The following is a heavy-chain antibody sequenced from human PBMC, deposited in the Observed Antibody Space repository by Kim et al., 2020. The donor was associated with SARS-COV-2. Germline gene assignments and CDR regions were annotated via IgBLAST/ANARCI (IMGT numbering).Heavy chain of an antibody. V-gene: IGHV1-18*04. CDR1: GYTFTTYG. J-gene: IGHJ6*02. CDR2: ISIYNSNT. Sequence: ASVRVSCKASGYTFTTYGDTWGAVSWVRQAPGQGLEWMGWISIYNSNTNYAQKFQGRVTMTTDTATSTAYMELRSLRSDDTAVYYCASGTGRGNCGRATFCHYSVDVWGQGTTVTVSS. D-gene: IGHD1-1*01. CDR3: ASGTGRGNCGRATFCHYSVDV.